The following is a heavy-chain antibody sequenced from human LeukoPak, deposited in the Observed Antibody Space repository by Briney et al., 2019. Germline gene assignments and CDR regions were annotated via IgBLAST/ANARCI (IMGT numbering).Heavy chain of an antibody. V-gene: IGHV4-34*01. Sequence: SETLSLTCTVSGGSISSYYWSWIRQPPGKGPEWIGEINHSGSTNYNPSLKSRVTISVDTSKNQFSLKLSSVTAADTAVYYCARRIAAAGTDYWGQGTLVTVSS. CDR3: ARRIAAAGTDY. J-gene: IGHJ4*02. D-gene: IGHD6-13*01. CDR2: INHSGST. CDR1: GGSISSYY.